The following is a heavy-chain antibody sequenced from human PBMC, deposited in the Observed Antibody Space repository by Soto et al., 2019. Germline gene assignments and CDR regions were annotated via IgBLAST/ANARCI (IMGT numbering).Heavy chain of an antibody. CDR1: GGSISGGGYS. V-gene: IGHV4-31*03. D-gene: IGHD6-19*01. J-gene: IGHJ6*02. CDR2: TYYSGST. Sequence: TLSLTCTVPGGSISGGGYSWSWIRPHTGKGVEWIGYTYYSGSTYYNPSLTRRVTISVDTSKNQSSLKLSSVSAADTAVYYCVRHIAMAHNGMDVWGQGTTRTVSS. CDR3: VRHIAMAHNGMDV.